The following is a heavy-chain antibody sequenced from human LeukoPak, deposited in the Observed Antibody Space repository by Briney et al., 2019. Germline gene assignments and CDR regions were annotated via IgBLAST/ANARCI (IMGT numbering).Heavy chain of an antibody. D-gene: IGHD3-10*01. Sequence: SETLSLTCSVSGGSITSSYWTWIRLPPGEGLEWIGYIYYDGSTNYNPSLESRVTISVDTSKNQFSLKLSSVTPADTAVYYCARSPFTMVRGATSYEYYYGMDVWGQGTTVTVSS. V-gene: IGHV4-59*01. CDR3: ARSPFTMVRGATSYEYYYGMDV. CDR2: IYYDGST. CDR1: GGSITSSY. J-gene: IGHJ6*02.